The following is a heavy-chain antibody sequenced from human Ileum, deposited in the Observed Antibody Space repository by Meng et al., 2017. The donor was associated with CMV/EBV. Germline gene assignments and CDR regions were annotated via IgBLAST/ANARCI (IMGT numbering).Heavy chain of an antibody. D-gene: IGHD3-22*01. CDR3: ARDLAPLYDSSGFS. Sequence: QVQLQESGPGPLKASETLSLICSVSGDSISSGSYYWGWIRQAPGKGLEWIGSIYYSGSMYRNPSLKSRIAMSVDTSKNQFSLKMSSVTTADTATYYCARDLAPLYDSSGFSLGQGTLVTVSS. CDR1: GDSISSGSYY. J-gene: IGHJ5*02. V-gene: IGHV4-39*07. CDR2: IYYSGSM.